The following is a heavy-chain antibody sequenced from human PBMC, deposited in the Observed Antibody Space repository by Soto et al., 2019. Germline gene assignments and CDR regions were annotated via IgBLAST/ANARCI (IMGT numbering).Heavy chain of an antibody. CDR2: INAGNGNT. Sequence: ASVKVSCKASGYTFNNYVMHWVRQAPGQRLEWMGWINAGNGNTKYSQKFQDRVTITRDTSAGTAYMELSSLRSEDTGVYYCARDWSSSSSPYYFDYWGQGTLVTVSS. D-gene: IGHD6-6*01. J-gene: IGHJ4*02. V-gene: IGHV1-3*01. CDR3: ARDWSSSSSPYYFDY. CDR1: GYTFNNYV.